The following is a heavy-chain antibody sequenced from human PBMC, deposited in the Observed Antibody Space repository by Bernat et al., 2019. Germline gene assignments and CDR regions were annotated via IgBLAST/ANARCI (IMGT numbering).Heavy chain of an antibody. J-gene: IGHJ4*02. V-gene: IGHV3-15*07. CDR3: STGLGEGDY. D-gene: IGHD3-10*01. CDR2: IKIKTDGGTI. Sequence: EVQLVESGGGLVKPGGSLRPSFAASGFTFINAGMNWVRQAPGKGRDWFGRIKIKTDGGTIDYAEPVKGRFTISTDDSRNTRDLKLKSLSTEETGVYYCSTGLGEGDYWGQGTLVTVSS. CDR1: GFTFINAG.